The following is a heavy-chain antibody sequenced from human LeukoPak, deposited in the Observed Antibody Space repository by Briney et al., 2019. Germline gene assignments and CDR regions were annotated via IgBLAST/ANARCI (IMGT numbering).Heavy chain of an antibody. D-gene: IGHD4-17*01. CDR3: ASETTAAS. J-gene: IGHJ5*02. V-gene: IGHV3-21*01. CDR1: GFTFSSYS. Sequence: GGSVRLSCAASGFTFSSYSMNWVRQAPGKGLEWVSSITSSSSYIYYADSVNGRFTISRDNAKKSLYLQMNNLRAEDTAVYYCASETTAASWGQETLATVSS. CDR2: ITSSSSYI.